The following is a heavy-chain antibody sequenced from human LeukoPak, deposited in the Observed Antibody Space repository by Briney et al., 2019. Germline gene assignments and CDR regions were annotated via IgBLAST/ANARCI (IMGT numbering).Heavy chain of an antibody. CDR3: ARDRGSREFDY. CDR2: INSDGSRI. V-gene: IGHV3-74*01. CDR1: GFTFSSYW. Sequence: GGSLRLSCAASGFTFSSYWMHWVRQDPGKGLVCVSRINSDGSRISYADAVKGRFTISRDNAKNTLYLQMNSLRAEDTAVYYCARDRGSREFDYWGQGTLVTVSS. D-gene: IGHD3-10*01. J-gene: IGHJ4*02.